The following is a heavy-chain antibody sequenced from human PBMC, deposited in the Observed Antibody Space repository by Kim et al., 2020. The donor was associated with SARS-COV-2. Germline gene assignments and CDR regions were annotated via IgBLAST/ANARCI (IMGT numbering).Heavy chain of an antibody. V-gene: IGHV3-11*01. D-gene: IGHD6-19*01. CDR1: GFTFSDYY. Sequence: GGSLRLSCAASGFTFSDYYMSWIRQAPGKGLEWVSYISSSGSTIYYADSVKGRFTISRDNAKNSLYLQMNSLRAEDTAVYYCARDRRKKPHSSGWYSPPGDAFDIWGQGTMVTVSS. J-gene: IGHJ3*02. CDR2: ISSSGSTI. CDR3: ARDRRKKPHSSGWYSPPGDAFDI.